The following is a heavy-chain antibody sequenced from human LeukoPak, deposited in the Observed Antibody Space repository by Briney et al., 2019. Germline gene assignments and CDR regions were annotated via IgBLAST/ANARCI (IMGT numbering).Heavy chain of an antibody. D-gene: IGHD3-10*01. CDR1: GRSISSYY. Sequence: KSSETLSLTCTVSGRSISSYYGSWIRQPPGKGLEGIGYVYYSGSTSYNPSLKSRVTISVDTSKNQFSLKLRSVTAADTAVYYCARDGYGSGSYYNGYYSYYMDVWGKGTTVTVSS. J-gene: IGHJ6*03. V-gene: IGHV4-59*01. CDR2: VYYSGST. CDR3: ARDGYGSGSYYNGYYSYYMDV.